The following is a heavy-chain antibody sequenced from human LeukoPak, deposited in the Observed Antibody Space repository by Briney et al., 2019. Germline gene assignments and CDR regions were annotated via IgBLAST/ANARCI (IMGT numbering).Heavy chain of an antibody. CDR1: GFTVSSNY. CDR2: IYSGGST. CDR3: ARGHTAVTRHFDF. J-gene: IGHJ4*02. V-gene: IGHV3-53*01. D-gene: IGHD4-17*01. Sequence: GGSLRLSCAASGFTVSSNYMSWVRQAPGKGLEWVSVIYSGGSTYYADSVKGRFTISRDNSKNTLYLQMNSLRADDTAVYYCARGHTAVTRHFDFWGQGTLVTVSS.